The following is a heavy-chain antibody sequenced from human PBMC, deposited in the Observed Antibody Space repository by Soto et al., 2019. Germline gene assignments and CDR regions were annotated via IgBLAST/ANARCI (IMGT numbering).Heavy chain of an antibody. Sequence: QVQLVQSGAEVKKPGASVKVSCMASGYTFTSYGISWVRQAPGQGLEWMGWISAYNGNTNYAQKLQGRVTMTTDTSTSTAYMELRSLRSDDTAVYYCARVQYSPPYYYYYGMDVWGQGTTVTVSS. D-gene: IGHD5-18*01. V-gene: IGHV1-18*01. CDR3: ARVQYSPPYYYYYGMDV. J-gene: IGHJ6*02. CDR2: ISAYNGNT. CDR1: GYTFTSYG.